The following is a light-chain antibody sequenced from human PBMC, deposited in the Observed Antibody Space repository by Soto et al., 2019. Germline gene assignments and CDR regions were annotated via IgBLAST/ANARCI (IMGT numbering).Light chain of an antibody. Sequence: EIVLTQSPGTLSFSPGEGATPSCRASQSVSTKFFAWYLQKPGQAPRLLIYGASTRATGIPDRFSGSGSGTDFTLTISRLEPEDFAVYYCQQYGRTSWTFGQGTKVDIK. J-gene: IGKJ1*01. V-gene: IGKV3-20*01. CDR2: GAS. CDR3: QQYGRTSWT. CDR1: QSVSTKF.